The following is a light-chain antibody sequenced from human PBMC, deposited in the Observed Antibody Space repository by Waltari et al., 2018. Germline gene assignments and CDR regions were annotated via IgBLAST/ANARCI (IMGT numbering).Light chain of an antibody. CDR2: APS. CDR1: PGVSRA. J-gene: IGKJ1*01. CDR3: QHYVNLPVT. Sequence: EIVLTQSPGTLSLSPGDRATLSCRASPGVSRALAWYQQKPGQAPRLLIYAPSTRATGVPDRFSGSGSGTDFSLTISRLDPEDFAVYYCQHYVNLPVTFGQGTKVEI. V-gene: IGKV3-20*01.